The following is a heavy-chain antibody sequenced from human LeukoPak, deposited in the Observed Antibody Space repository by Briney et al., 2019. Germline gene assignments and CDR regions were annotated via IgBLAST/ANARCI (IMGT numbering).Heavy chain of an antibody. Sequence: SQTLSLTCAISGDSVSTNSAYWNWIRQSPSRGLQWLGRTYYKSTWYTEYAESMKGRITINPDTPKNQFSLQLNSVTPEDTAVYYCARVSMDDNGWYANWFDPWGQGTLVTVSS. CDR3: ARVSMDDNGWYANWFDP. CDR1: GDSVSTNSAY. CDR2: TYYKSTWYT. V-gene: IGHV6-1*01. D-gene: IGHD6-19*01. J-gene: IGHJ5*02.